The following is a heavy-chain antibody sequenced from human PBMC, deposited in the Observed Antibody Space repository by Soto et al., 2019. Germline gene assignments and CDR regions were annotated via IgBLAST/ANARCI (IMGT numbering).Heavy chain of an antibody. CDR2: IYYTGRT. CDR3: ARDAGYSSGWDYYFDY. D-gene: IGHD6-19*01. J-gene: IGHJ4*02. CDR1: CGSLKSGGYY. V-gene: IGHV4-31*02. Sequence: SSETLSLTCTVSCGSLKSGGYYWSWVRQHPGRGLEWIGYIYYTGRTYYNPSLESRLTFSVDTSENQFSLRLSSVTAADTAVYYCARDAGYSSGWDYYFDYWGQGTLVTVSS.